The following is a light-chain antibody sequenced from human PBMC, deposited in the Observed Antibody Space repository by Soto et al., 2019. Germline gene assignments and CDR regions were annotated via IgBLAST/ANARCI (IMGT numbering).Light chain of an antibody. Sequence: DIVMTQSPDSLAVSLGERATVNCKSSQSVLYNSNNKNYLAWYQQKPGQPPKLLIYWASTRESGVPDRFSGSGSGTDFTLTISSLQAEDVAVYYFQQYFLTPYTFGQGTKLEIK. CDR1: QSVLYNSNNKNY. J-gene: IGKJ2*01. V-gene: IGKV4-1*01. CDR2: WAS. CDR3: QQYFLTPYT.